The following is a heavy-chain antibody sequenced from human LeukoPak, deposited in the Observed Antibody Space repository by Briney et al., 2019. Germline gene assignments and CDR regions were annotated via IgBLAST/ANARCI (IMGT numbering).Heavy chain of an antibody. Sequence: GGSLRLSCAASGSTVSSNYMRWVRQAPGKGLEWVGRIKSKTDGGTTDYAAPVKGRFTISRDDSKNTLYLQMNSLKTEDTAVYYCTTDGLLAYCGGDCYSGFDYWGQGTLVTVSS. V-gene: IGHV3-15*01. CDR3: TTDGLLAYCGGDCYSGFDY. CDR2: IKSKTDGGTT. D-gene: IGHD2-21*02. J-gene: IGHJ4*02. CDR1: GSTVSSNY.